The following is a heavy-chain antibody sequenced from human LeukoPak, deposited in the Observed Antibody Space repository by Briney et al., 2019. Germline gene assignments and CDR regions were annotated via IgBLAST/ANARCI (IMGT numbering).Heavy chain of an antibody. CDR3: ARDGTAAGLYFDL. Sequence: GSLRLSCAVSGFTFTSYWMNWVRQAPGKGLEWVASIRQDGSEKSYVDSVKGRFTISRDNTKNSLYLQINSLRAEDTAVYYCARDGTAAGLYFDLWGQGTLVTVSS. V-gene: IGHV3-7*01. CDR2: IRQDGSEK. J-gene: IGHJ4*01. D-gene: IGHD6-13*01. CDR1: GFTFTSYW.